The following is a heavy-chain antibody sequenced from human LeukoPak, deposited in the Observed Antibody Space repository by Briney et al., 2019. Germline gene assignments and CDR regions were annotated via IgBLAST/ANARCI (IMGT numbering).Heavy chain of an antibody. J-gene: IGHJ3*01. CDR3: ARVMSGYYVVLDV. V-gene: IGHV3-33*01. Sequence: GGSLRLSCAASGFTFSSYGMHWVRQAPGKGLEWVAVIWYDGSNKYYADSVKGRFTVSRDNAKNTLYLQMNSLRAEDTAVYYCARVMSGYYVVLDVWGQGTIVTVSS. D-gene: IGHD3-3*01. CDR2: IWYDGSNK. CDR1: GFTFSSYG.